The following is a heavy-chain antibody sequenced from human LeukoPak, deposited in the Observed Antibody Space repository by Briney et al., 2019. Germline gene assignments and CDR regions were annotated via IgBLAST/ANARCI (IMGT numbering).Heavy chain of an antibody. CDR3: ARHYPSGTYPLDY. CDR1: GGSISSYY. CDR2: IYYSGST. J-gene: IGHJ4*02. D-gene: IGHD3-10*01. Sequence: SETLSLTCTVSGGSISSYYWSWIRQPPGKGLEWIGYIYYSGSTNYNPPLKSRVTISVDTSKNQFSLKLSSVTAADTAVYYCARHYPSGTYPLDYWGQGTLVTVSS. V-gene: IGHV4-59*01.